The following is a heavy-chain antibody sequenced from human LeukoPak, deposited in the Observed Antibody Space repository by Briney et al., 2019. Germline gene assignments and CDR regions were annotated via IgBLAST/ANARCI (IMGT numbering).Heavy chain of an antibody. CDR3: AKQRIVDYYGSGSYYNAYYFDY. Sequence: GGSLRLSCAASGFTFSSYAMSWVRQAPGKGLEWVSAISGSGGSTYYADSVQGRFTISRDNSKNTLYLQMNSLRAEDTAVYYCAKQRIVDYYGSGSYYNAYYFDYWGQGTLVTVSS. CDR2: ISGSGGST. J-gene: IGHJ4*02. D-gene: IGHD3-10*01. CDR1: GFTFSSYA. V-gene: IGHV3-23*01.